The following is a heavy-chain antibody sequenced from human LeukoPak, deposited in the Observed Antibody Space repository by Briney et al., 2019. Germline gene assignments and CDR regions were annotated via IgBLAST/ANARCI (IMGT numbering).Heavy chain of an antibody. CDR2: ISGSSRTI. D-gene: IGHD6-19*01. J-gene: IGHJ4*02. CDR3: ARDLPPGSSGWYLGY. CDR1: GFTFSSYS. Sequence: GGSLRLSCAASGFTFSSYSMNWVRQAPGEGLEWVSYISGSSRTIYCADSVKGRFTISRDNAKNSLYLQMNSLRDEDTAVYYCARDLPPGSSGWYLGYWGQGTLVTVSS. V-gene: IGHV3-48*02.